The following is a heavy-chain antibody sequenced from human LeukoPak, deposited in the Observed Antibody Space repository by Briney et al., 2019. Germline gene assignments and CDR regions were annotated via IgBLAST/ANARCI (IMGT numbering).Heavy chain of an antibody. CDR3: ARGRDYGDNWFDP. J-gene: IGHJ5*02. CDR1: GGSISSGDHY. Sequence: SQTLSLTCTVSGGSISSGDHYWSWIRQPPGKGLEWIGYIYYSGSAYYNPSLKSRVTMSVDTSKNQFSLKLSSVTAADTAVYYCARGRDYGDNWFDPWGQGTLVTVSS. CDR2: IYYSGSA. D-gene: IGHD4/OR15-4a*01. V-gene: IGHV4-30-4*01.